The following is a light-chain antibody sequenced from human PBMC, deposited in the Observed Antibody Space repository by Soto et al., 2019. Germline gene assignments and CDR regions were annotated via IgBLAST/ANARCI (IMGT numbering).Light chain of an antibody. CDR3: QQYYSYPRRT. V-gene: IGKV1-39*01. CDR1: QSISSY. CDR2: PAS. J-gene: IGKJ1*01. Sequence: DIQMTQSPSSLSASVGERVTITCRASQSISSYLNWYQQKPGKAPKLLIYPASTLQSGVPSRFSGSGSGTDFTLTISCLQSEDFATYYCQQYYSYPRRTFGQGTKVDIK.